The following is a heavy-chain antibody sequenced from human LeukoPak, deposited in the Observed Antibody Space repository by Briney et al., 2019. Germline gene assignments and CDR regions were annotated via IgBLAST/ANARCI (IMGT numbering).Heavy chain of an antibody. CDR1: GYTFTGYY. J-gene: IGHJ4*02. CDR2: INPNSGGS. CDR3: ARESTDYYGSGSYYNGAVYFNF. Sequence: ASVKVSCKASGYTFTGYYIHWVRQAPGQGLEWMGWINPNSGGSKYAQKFQGGVTMTRDTSISTAYMELSRLRSEDTAVYYCARESTDYYGSGSYYNGAVYFNFWGQGTLVTVSS. V-gene: IGHV1-2*02. D-gene: IGHD3-10*01.